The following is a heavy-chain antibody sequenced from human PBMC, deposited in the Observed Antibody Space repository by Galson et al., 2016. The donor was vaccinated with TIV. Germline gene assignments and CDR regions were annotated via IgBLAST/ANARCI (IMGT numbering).Heavy chain of an antibody. Sequence: SLRLSCAASGFTFSTYWMHWVRQAPGKGLVWVARIANDGGNKRSADSVTGRFTISRDNAKNTLYLQMNSLGADDTAVYYCARGALDPERQYYYYYVLDDWGQGAAVTVSS. CDR3: ARGALDPERQYYYYYVLDD. D-gene: IGHD1-1*01. J-gene: IGHJ6*02. CDR1: GFTFSTYW. V-gene: IGHV3-74*01. CDR2: IANDGGNK.